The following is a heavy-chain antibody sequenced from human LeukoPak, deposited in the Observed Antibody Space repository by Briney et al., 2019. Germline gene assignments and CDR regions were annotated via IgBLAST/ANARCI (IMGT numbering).Heavy chain of an antibody. CDR3: AKDGGDYGNH. V-gene: IGHV3-30*18. J-gene: IGHJ5*02. CDR1: GFTFSSYG. D-gene: IGHD4-17*01. Sequence: PGRSLRLSCAASGFTFSSYGMHWVRQAPGKGLEWVAVISYDGSNKYYADSVKGRFTISRDNSKNTLYLQLNSLRAEDTAVYYCAKDGGDYGNHWGQGTLVTVSS. CDR2: ISYDGSNK.